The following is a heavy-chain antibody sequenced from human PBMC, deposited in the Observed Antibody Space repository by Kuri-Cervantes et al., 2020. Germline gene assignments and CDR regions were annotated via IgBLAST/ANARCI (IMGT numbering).Heavy chain of an antibody. Sequence: ASVKVSCKASGYTFTGYYIHWVRQAPGQGLEWMGWINPNSGGTNYAQKFQGRVTMTRDTSISTAYMELSRLRSDDTAVYYCARWGDDSSEESSWRFPNPGDYYYYYGMDVRGQGTTVTVSS. CDR1: GYTFTGYY. J-gene: IGHJ6*02. CDR3: ARWGDDSSEESSWRFPNPGDYYYYYGMDV. D-gene: IGHD6-19*01. V-gene: IGHV1-2*02. CDR2: INPNSGGT.